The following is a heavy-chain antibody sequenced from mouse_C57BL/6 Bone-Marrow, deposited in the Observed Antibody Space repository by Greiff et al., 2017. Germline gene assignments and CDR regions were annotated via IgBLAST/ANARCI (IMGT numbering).Heavy chain of an antibody. J-gene: IGHJ3*01. CDR2: INPNNGGT. CDR3: AVTGSSWFAY. V-gene: IGHV1-22*01. Sequence: EVQLQQSGPELVKPGASVTMSCKASGYTFTDYNMHWVQQSHGKSLEWIGYINPNNGGTSYNQKFTGKATLTVNKSSSTAYMELRSLTAEDAAVYYCAVTGSSWFAYWGQGTLVTVSA. CDR1: GYTFTDYN. D-gene: IGHD4-1*01.